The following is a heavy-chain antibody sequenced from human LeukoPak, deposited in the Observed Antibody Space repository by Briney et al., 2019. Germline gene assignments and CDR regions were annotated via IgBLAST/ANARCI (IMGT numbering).Heavy chain of an antibody. J-gene: IGHJ3*02. CDR2: IRYDGFNK. Sequence: PGRSLRLSCAASGFTFSNYGMHWVRQAPGKGLEWVASIRYDGFNKYYADSLKGRFTISRDNSKNTLYLQMNSLRAEDTAVYYCAKKTIVGATVDAFDIWGQGTMVIVSS. D-gene: IGHD1-26*01. CDR3: AKKTIVGATVDAFDI. CDR1: GFTFSNYG. V-gene: IGHV3-30*02.